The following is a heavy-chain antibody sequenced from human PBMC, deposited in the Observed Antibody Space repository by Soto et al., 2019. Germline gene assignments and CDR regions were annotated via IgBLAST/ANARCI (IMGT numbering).Heavy chain of an antibody. V-gene: IGHV3-21*01. CDR1: GFSFSSYS. Sequence: EVQLVESGGGLVKPGGSLRLSCAASGFSFSSYSMNWVRQAPGKGLEWVSSISSSSSYIYYADSVKGRFTISRDNAKNSLSLQMNSLRAEDTAVYYCARDHCSSTSCYSPWGQGTLVTVSS. CDR2: ISSSSSYI. J-gene: IGHJ4*02. D-gene: IGHD2-2*01. CDR3: ARDHCSSTSCYSP.